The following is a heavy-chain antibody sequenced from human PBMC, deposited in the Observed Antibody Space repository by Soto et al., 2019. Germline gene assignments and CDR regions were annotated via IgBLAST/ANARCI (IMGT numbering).Heavy chain of an antibody. Sequence: QMQLQQSCPGLVKPSGTLSLTCTVSGASVTLSNWWTWIRQSPGRGLELIGQAYHSGSTNYNPSLETRVTISVDTSKNQFSLNLTSVTAADTAVYYCARATDDYGDAYDVWGQGTSVTVSS. J-gene: IGHJ3*01. V-gene: IGHV4-4*02. CDR1: GASVTLSNW. CDR2: AYHSGST. CDR3: ARATDDYGDAYDV. D-gene: IGHD4-17*01.